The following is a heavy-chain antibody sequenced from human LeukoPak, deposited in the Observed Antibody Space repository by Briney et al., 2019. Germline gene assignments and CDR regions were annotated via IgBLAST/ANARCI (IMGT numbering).Heavy chain of an antibody. CDR1: GFTFSTYA. Sequence: GGSLRLSCSVSGFTFSTYAMHWVRQAPGEGLEYVSAISSNGVTTYYADSVKGRFTISRDNSKNILYLQMSSLRPEDTAVYYCVCIPHLNGWGQGSLVTVSS. V-gene: IGHV3-64D*06. D-gene: IGHD2-2*02. J-gene: IGHJ4*02. CDR2: ISSNGVTT. CDR3: VCIPHLNG.